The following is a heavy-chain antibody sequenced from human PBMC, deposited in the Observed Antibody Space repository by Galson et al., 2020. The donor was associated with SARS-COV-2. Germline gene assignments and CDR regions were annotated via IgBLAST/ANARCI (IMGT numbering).Heavy chain of an antibody. CDR2: IYYSGST. CDR1: GGSISRSSYY. V-gene: IGHV4-39*07. CDR3: ARARQLGYCTNGVCYTHSIYFDY. D-gene: IGHD2-8*01. J-gene: IGHJ4*02. Sequence: SETLSLTCTVSGGSISRSSYYWGRLRQPPGTGLEWIGRIYYSGSTYYNPSLKSRINIPVDTSKNQFSLKLSCVTAADTAVYYCARARQLGYCTNGVCYTHSIYFDYWGQGTLVTVSS.